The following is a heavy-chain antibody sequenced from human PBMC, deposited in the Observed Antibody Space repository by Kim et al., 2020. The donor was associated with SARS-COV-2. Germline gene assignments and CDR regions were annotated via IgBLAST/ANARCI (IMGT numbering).Heavy chain of an antibody. D-gene: IGHD5-12*01. J-gene: IGHJ4*02. CDR1: GNTFTNNY. CDR2: INPSGTGR. Sequence: ASVKVSCKASGNTFTNNYMHWVRQAPGQGLEWMGVINPSGTGRVYAQKFQGRLTITRDTSTSTVYLELSSLGSEDTAVYYCATDLPTGYGSSAYRGQGTLVTVSS. CDR3: ATDLPTGYGSSAY. V-gene: IGHV1-46*01.